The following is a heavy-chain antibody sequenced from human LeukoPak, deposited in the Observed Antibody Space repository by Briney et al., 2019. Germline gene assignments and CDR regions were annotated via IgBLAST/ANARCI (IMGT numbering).Heavy chain of an antibody. CDR3: ARDPGYCSGGSCYGGDAFDI. D-gene: IGHD2-15*01. CDR1: GYTFTSYG. J-gene: IGHJ3*02. V-gene: IGHV1-18*01. Sequence: ASVEVSCKASGYTFTSYGISWVRQAPGQGLEWMGWISAYNGNTNYAQKLQGRVTMTTDTSTSTAYMELRSLRSDDTAVYYCARDPGYCSGGSCYGGDAFDIWGQGTMVTVSS. CDR2: ISAYNGNT.